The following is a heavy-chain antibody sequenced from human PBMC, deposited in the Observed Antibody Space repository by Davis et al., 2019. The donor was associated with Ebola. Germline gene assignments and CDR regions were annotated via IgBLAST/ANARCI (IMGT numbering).Heavy chain of an antibody. J-gene: IGHJ4*02. CDR3: ARGGGFYGDYVDY. Sequence: GESLKISCAASGFTFSGSAMHWVRQAPGQGLEWMGWINPNSGGTNYAQKFQGWVTMTRDTSISTAYMELSRLRSDDTAVYYCARGGGFYGDYVDYWGQGTLVTVSS. CDR1: GFTFSGSA. CDR2: INPNSGGT. V-gene: IGHV1-2*04. D-gene: IGHD4-17*01.